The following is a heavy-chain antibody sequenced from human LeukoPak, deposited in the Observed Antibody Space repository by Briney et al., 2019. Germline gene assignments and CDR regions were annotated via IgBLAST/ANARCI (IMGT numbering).Heavy chain of an antibody. V-gene: IGHV4-59*01. D-gene: IGHD2-2*01. J-gene: IGHJ5*02. CDR3: ARVKLGYCTSTSCSLNWFDP. CDR1: GGSISSNY. CDR2: IYFSGST. Sequence: TSETLSLTCAVSGGSISSNYWSWIRQPPGKGLEWIGYIYFSGSTNYNPSLRSRVTISVDTSKSQFSLKLRSVTAADTAVYYCARVKLGYCTSTSCSLNWFDPWGQGTLVTVSS.